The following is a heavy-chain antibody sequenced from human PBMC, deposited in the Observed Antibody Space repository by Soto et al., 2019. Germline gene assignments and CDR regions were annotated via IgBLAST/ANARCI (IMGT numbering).Heavy chain of an antibody. CDR2: IIPIFGTA. Sequence: QVQLVQSGAEVKKPGSSVKVSCKASGGTFSSYAISWVRQAPGQGLEWMGGIIPIFGTANYAQKFQCRVTITADKSTSTAYIELSSLRSDDTALYYCASTSAYYYDISCYYHFDYWGQVTLVTVSS. D-gene: IGHD3-22*01. CDR1: GGTFSSYA. CDR3: ASTSAYYYDISCYYHFDY. J-gene: IGHJ4*02. V-gene: IGHV1-69*06.